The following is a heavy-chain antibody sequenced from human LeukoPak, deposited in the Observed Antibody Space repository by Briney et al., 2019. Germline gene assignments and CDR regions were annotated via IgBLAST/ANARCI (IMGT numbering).Heavy chain of an antibody. J-gene: IGHJ4*02. V-gene: IGHV1-69*13. Sequence: SVKVSCKASGDTFSSYAISWVRQAPGRGLEWMGGIIPIFGTANYAQKFQGRVTITADESTSTAYMELSSLRSEDTAVYYCASRADIASGWYKGGDQFDYWGQGTLVTVSS. CDR2: IIPIFGTA. D-gene: IGHD6-19*01. CDR1: GDTFSSYA. CDR3: ASRADIASGWYKGGDQFDY.